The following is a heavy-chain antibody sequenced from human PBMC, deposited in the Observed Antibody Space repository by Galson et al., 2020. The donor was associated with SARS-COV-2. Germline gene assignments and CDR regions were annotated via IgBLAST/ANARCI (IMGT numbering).Heavy chain of an antibody. D-gene: IGHD3-9*01. V-gene: IGHV3-33*06. CDR2: IWYDGSNK. Sequence: GESLKISCAASGFTFSSYGMHWVRQAPGKGLEWVAVIWYDGSNKYYADSVKGRFTISRDNSKNTLYLQMNSLRAEDTAVYYCAKDRELRYFDWLLLSGIHYYYGMDVWGQGTTVTVSS. J-gene: IGHJ6*02. CDR1: GFTFSSYG. CDR3: AKDRELRYFDWLLLSGIHYYYGMDV.